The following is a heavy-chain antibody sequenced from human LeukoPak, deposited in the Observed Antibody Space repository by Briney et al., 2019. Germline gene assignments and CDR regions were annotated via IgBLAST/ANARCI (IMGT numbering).Heavy chain of an antibody. CDR1: GGSISSYY. J-gene: IGHJ6*02. D-gene: IGHD5/OR15-5a*01. Sequence: SETLSLTCTVSGGSISSYYWSWIRQPPGKGLERIGYIYYSGSIDYNPSLKSRVTISVDTSKNQFSLKVSSVTAADTAVYYCARHGPLYEYFYYNMDVWGQGTTVTVSS. V-gene: IGHV4-59*08. CDR2: IYYSGSI. CDR3: ARHGPLYEYFYYNMDV.